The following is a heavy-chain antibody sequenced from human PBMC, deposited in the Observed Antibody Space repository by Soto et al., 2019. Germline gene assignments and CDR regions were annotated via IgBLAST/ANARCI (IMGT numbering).Heavy chain of an antibody. CDR1: GFTFSSYG. D-gene: IGHD1-26*01. Sequence: LRLSCAASGFTFSSYGMHWVRQAPGKGLEWVAVISYDGSNKYYADSVKGRFTISRDNSKNTLYLQMNSLRAEDTAVYYCAKDQKWELLVLDYWGQGTLVTVSS. CDR2: ISYDGSNK. V-gene: IGHV3-30*18. CDR3: AKDQKWELLVLDY. J-gene: IGHJ4*02.